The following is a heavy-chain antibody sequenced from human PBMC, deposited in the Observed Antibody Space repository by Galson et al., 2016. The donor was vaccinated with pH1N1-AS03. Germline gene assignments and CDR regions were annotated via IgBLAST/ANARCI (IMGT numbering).Heavy chain of an antibody. Sequence: PALVKPTQTLTLTCTVSGFSLSAGGVHVAWIRQSPGKALEWLALIYWDGDERYNSSLRSRLSISRDTSKNHVVLTMTSVGPMDTGTYYCARITYVNECLDSWGQGTLVSVSS. CDR3: ARITYVNECLDS. D-gene: IGHD3-10*02. CDR1: GFSLSAGGVH. V-gene: IGHV2-5*02. J-gene: IGHJ4*02. CDR2: IYWDGDE.